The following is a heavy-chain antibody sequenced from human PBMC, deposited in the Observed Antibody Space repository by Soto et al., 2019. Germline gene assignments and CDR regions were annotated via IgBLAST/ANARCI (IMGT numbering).Heavy chain of an antibody. Sequence: GGSLRLSCAASGFTFSSYSMNWVRQAPGKGLEWVSSISSSSSYIYYADSVKGRFTISRDNAKNSLYLQMNSLRAEDTAVYYCGGPYMVRGELTNYYYYYMDVWGKGTTVTVSS. V-gene: IGHV3-21*01. CDR2: ISSSSSYI. CDR1: GFTFSSYS. CDR3: GGPYMVRGELTNYYYYYMDV. J-gene: IGHJ6*03. D-gene: IGHD3-10*01.